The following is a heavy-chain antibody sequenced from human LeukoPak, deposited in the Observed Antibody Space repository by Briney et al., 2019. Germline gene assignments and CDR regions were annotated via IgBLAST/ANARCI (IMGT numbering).Heavy chain of an antibody. D-gene: IGHD3-22*01. V-gene: IGHV3-33*06. Sequence: PGRSLRLSCAASGFTFSSYGMHWVRQAPGKGLEWVAVIWYDGSNKYYADSVKGRFTISRDNSKNTLYLQMNSLRAEDTAVYYCAKEFYYYDSSGSFDYWGQGTLVTVSS. CDR2: IWYDGSNK. CDR1: GFTFSSYG. J-gene: IGHJ4*02. CDR3: AKEFYYYDSSGSFDY.